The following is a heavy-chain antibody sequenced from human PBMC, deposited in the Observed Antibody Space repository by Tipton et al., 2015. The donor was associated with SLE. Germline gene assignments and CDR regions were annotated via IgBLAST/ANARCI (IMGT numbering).Heavy chain of an antibody. V-gene: IGHV4-4*07. Sequence: TLSLTCTVSGGSVSSYYWIWIRQPAGKGLEWIGHVYDSGSTYYNPPLKSRLTMSVDTSKNQVSLNLNSVTAADTAVYYCASVRGAFDIWGQGTMVTVSS. J-gene: IGHJ3*02. D-gene: IGHD3-10*02. CDR3: ASVRGAFDI. CDR2: VYDSGST. CDR1: GGSVSSYY.